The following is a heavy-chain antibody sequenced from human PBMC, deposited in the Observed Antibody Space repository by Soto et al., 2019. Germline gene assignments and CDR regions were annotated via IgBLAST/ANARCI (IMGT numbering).Heavy chain of an antibody. D-gene: IGHD3-10*01. J-gene: IGHJ5*02. CDR3: ARHVFRALRGVDP. CDR1: GGSISSSSYY. CDR2: IYYSGST. V-gene: IGHV4-39*01. Sequence: SETLSLTCTVSGGSISSSSYYWGWIRQPPGKGLEWIGSIYYSGSTYYNPSLKSRVTISVDTSKNQFSLKLSSVTAADTPVYYCARHVFRALRGVDPWGQGTLVTVSS.